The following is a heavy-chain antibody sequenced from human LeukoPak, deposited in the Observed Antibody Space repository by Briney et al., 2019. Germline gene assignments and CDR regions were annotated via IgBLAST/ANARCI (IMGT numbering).Heavy chain of an antibody. CDR3: TRVIVEVPGVSDYCDY. J-gene: IGHJ4*02. V-gene: IGHV3-7*05. D-gene: IGHD2-2*01. CDR1: GFTLSSHW. CDR2: IKQDGSET. Sequence: PGGSLRLSCAASGFTLSSHWMYWVRQAPGKGLGWVANIKQDGSETYYVDSVKGRFTISRDNAKNSLYLQMNSLRAEDTAVYYCTRVIVEVPGVSDYCDYWGQGTLVTVSS.